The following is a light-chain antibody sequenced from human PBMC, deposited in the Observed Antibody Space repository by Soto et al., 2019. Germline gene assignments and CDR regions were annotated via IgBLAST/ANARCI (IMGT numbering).Light chain of an antibody. V-gene: IGLV1-44*01. Sequence: QSVLTQPPSASGTPGQRVTISCSGSNSNIGRNTVNWYLHLPGTAPKLLIYTNNQRPSGVPDRFSGSKSGTSASLAISGLQSEDEADYYCAGWDDSLNGRVFGGGTKLTVL. CDR3: AGWDDSLNGRV. J-gene: IGLJ2*01. CDR2: TNN. CDR1: NSNIGRNT.